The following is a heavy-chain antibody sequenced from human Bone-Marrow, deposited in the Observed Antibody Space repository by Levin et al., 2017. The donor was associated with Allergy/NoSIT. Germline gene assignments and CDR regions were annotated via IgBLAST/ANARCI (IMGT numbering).Heavy chain of an antibody. V-gene: IGHV1-69*13. D-gene: IGHD3-3*01. Sequence: VASVKVSCKASGGTFSSHAISWVRQAPGQGLEWVGGIIPIFSTTYYAQKFQGRVTIIADEVTSTGYMELTSLRSEDTAVYYCARDRVAILQNYDYWSGPREWGQGTLVTVSS. CDR3: ARDRVAILQNYDYWSGPRE. CDR2: IIPIFSTT. J-gene: IGHJ4*02. CDR1: GGTFSSHA.